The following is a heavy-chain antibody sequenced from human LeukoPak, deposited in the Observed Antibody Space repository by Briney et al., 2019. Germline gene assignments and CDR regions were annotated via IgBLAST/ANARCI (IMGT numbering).Heavy chain of an antibody. D-gene: IGHD2-15*01. V-gene: IGHV1-2*02. CDR3: ARDPGYLQADY. CDR2: MNPDSGVT. J-gene: IGHJ4*02. Sequence: ASVKVSCKASGYTFTDYWIHWVRQALGQGLEWMGCMNPDSGVTGYAQRFQGRVTMTRDTSISTAYMELSSLRSDDTAVYYCARDPGYLQADYWGQGTLVTVPS. CDR1: GYTFTDYW.